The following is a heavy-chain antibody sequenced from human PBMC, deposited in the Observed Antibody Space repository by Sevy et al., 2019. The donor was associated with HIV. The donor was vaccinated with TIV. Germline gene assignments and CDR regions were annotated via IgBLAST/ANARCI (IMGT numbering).Heavy chain of an antibody. J-gene: IGHJ1*01. CDR1: GFTFSNAW. D-gene: IGHD2-15*01. CDR3: TTDIYSWHNRPYPTTHSS. Sequence: GGSLRLSCAASGFTFSNAWMNWVRQAPGKGLEWVGRIKSKTDGGTTDYAAPVKGRFTISRDDSKNTLYVQMNSLKTEDTAVYYCTTDIYSWHNRPYPTTHSSWGQGALVTVSS. V-gene: IGHV3-15*07. CDR2: IKSKTDGGTT.